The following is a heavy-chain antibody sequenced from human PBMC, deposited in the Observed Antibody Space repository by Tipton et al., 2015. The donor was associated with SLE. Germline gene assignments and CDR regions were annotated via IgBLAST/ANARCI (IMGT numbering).Heavy chain of an antibody. J-gene: IGHJ4*02. CDR3: ARGFAVAGNSRGGGPIDY. CDR1: GGSISSGNSY. CDR2: IYTNGST. D-gene: IGHD6-19*01. V-gene: IGHV4-61*02. Sequence: TLSLTCTVSGGSISSGNSYWSWIRQPAGEGLGWIGRIYTNGSTNYNPSLKSRVTISVDPSKNQFSLKLSSVTAADTAVYYCARGFAVAGNSRGGGPIDYWGQGTLVTVSS.